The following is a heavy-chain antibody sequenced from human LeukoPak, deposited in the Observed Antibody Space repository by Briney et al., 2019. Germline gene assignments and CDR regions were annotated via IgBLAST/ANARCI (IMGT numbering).Heavy chain of an antibody. CDR2: INPNSGGT. CDR3: ARGEVVTMVRGVILNWFDP. D-gene: IGHD3-10*01. J-gene: IGHJ5*02. CDR1: GYTFTGYY. V-gene: IGHV1-2*02. Sequence: ASVKVSCKASGYTFTGYYMHWVRQAPGQGLEWMGWINPNSGGTNYAQKFQGRVTMTRDTSISTAYMELSRLRSDDTAVYYCARGEVVTMVRGVILNWFDPWGQGTLVTVSS.